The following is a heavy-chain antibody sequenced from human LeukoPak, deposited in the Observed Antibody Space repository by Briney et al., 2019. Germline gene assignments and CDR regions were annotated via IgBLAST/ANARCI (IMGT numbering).Heavy chain of an antibody. J-gene: IGHJ4*02. CDR3: ARAIWGGLERPFDY. Sequence: ASVKVSCKASGYTFTSYGISWVRQAPGQGLEWMGWISAYNGNTNYAQKFQGRVTITRNTSMSTAYMELSSLRSEDTAVYYCARAIWGGLERPFDYWGQGTLVTVSS. CDR1: GYTFTSYG. V-gene: IGHV1-18*01. D-gene: IGHD1-1*01. CDR2: ISAYNGNT.